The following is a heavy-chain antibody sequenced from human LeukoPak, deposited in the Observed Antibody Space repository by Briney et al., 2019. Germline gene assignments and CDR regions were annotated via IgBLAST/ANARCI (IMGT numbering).Heavy chain of an antibody. D-gene: IGHD2-2*01. J-gene: IGHJ3*02. CDR3: ARGPGAFDI. V-gene: IGHV3-74*01. CDR2: INSDGSST. CDR1: GFMFSSYL. Sequence: GGSLRLSCVASGFMFSSYLMNWVRQAPGKGLVWVSRINSDGSSTSYADSVKGRFTISRDNAKNTLFLQMNSLRAEDTAVYYCARGPGAFDIWGQGTMVTVSS.